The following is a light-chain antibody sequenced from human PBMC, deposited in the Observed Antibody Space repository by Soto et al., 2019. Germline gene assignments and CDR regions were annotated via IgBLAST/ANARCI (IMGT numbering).Light chain of an antibody. J-gene: IGKJ1*01. CDR1: QSVSSY. Sequence: EIVMTQSPATLSASPGDRATLSCRASQSVSSYLDWYQQRPGQAPKLLIYGASTTATGIPARFSGSGSGTEFTLTISSLQSEDVAVYYCQQNNNWPPWTFGQGTKVEIK. CDR2: GAS. V-gene: IGKV3-15*01. CDR3: QQNNNWPPWT.